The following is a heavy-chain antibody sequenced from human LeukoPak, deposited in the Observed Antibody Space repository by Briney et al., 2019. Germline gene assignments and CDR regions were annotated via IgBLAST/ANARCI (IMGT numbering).Heavy chain of an antibody. J-gene: IGHJ4*02. CDR2: ISGSGGNT. V-gene: IGHV3-23*01. CDR1: GFTFSNSA. Sequence: GGSLRLSCTASGFTFSNSAMIWVRQAPGKGLEWVSTISGSGGNTYYADSVKGRLTISRDNTKNTLYLQLNSLRAEDTAVYYCAQSRGSCSEYWGQGTLVTVSS. D-gene: IGHD2-15*01. CDR3: AQSRGSCSEY.